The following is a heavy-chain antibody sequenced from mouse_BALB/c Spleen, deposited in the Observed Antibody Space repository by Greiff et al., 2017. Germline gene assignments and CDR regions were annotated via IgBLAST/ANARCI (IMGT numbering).Heavy chain of an antibody. CDR3: ARDVGYWYFDV. CDR1: GFTFSSFG. J-gene: IGHJ1*01. V-gene: IGHV5-17*02. Sequence: EVKLMESGGGLVQPGGSRKLSCAASGFTFSSFGMHWVRQAPEKGLEWVAYISSGSSTIYYADTVKGRFTISRDNPKNTLFLQMTSLRSEDTAMYYCARDVGYWYFDVWGAGTTVTVSS. CDR2: ISSGSSTI.